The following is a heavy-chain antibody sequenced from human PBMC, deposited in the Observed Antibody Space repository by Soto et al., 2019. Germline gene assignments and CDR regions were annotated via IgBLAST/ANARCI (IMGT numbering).Heavy chain of an antibody. D-gene: IGHD2-2*01. CDR3: ARDIVVVPAANWTAFGVQYYYYYGMDV. CDR2: ISAYNGNT. J-gene: IGHJ6*02. CDR1: GYTFTSYG. V-gene: IGHV1-18*01. Sequence: ASVKVSCKASGYTFTSYGISWVRQAPGQGLEWMGWISAYNGNTNYAQKLQGRVTMTTDTSTSTAYMELRSLRSDDTAVYYCARDIVVVPAANWTAFGVQYYYYYGMDVWGQGTTVTVSS.